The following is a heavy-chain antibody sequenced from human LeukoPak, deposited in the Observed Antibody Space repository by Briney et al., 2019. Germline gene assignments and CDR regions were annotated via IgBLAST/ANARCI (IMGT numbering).Heavy chain of an antibody. V-gene: IGHV4-39*07. CDR2: IYYSGST. D-gene: IGHD3-10*01. Sequence: SETLSLTCTVSGGSVSSSSYYWGWIRRPPGKGLEWIGSIYYSGSTYYNPSLKSRVTISVDTSKNQFSLKLSSVTAADTAVYYCARDGVFITMVRGVIARAFDIWGQGTMVTVSS. CDR1: GGSVSSSSYY. J-gene: IGHJ3*02. CDR3: ARDGVFITMVRGVIARAFDI.